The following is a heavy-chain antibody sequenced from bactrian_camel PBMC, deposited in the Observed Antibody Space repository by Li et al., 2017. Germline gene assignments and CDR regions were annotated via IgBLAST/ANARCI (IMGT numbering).Heavy chain of an antibody. Sequence: HVQLVESGGGSVQTGGSLTLSCKPSFFILDDVEMAWYRQTPGNECELVAYITGDGGTYYTDAVKGRFTISRDNAKNTLYLQLNNLKTVDTAMYYCIKGLYNLLRKPLGQGTQVTVS. CDR2: ITGDGGT. J-gene: IGHJ4*01. CDR1: FFILDDVE. D-gene: IGHD5*01. V-gene: IGHV3S53*01.